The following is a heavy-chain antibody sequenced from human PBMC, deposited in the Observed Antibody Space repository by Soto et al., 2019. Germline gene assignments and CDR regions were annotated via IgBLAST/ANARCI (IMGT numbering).Heavy chain of an antibody. V-gene: IGHV2-5*02. CDR1: GFSLSTSGVG. D-gene: IGHD3-3*01. CDR2: IYRVDDK. Sequence: QITLKESGPTLVKPTQTLTLTCTFSGFSLSTSGVGVGWIRQPPGKVLEWLALIYRVDDKRYSPSLKSRLTITKDPSKKQPVLTMINMDPVDTATYYSAQTRAKPDTIFGVVIRLLFACEVWGQGTMVTVSS. CDR3: AQTRAKPDTIFGVVIRLLFACEV. J-gene: IGHJ3*01.